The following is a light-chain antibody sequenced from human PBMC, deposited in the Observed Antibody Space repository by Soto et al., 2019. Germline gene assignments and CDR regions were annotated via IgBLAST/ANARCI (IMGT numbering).Light chain of an antibody. Sequence: ISCTGSSSNIGAGYDVHWYQQLPGTAPKLLIYGNSNRPSGVPDRFSGSKSATSASLAITGLQAEDEADYYRQSYDSSLSGSVFGGGTKLTVL. J-gene: IGLJ2*01. CDR3: QSYDSSLSGSV. CDR1: SSNIGAGYD. V-gene: IGLV1-40*01. CDR2: GNS.